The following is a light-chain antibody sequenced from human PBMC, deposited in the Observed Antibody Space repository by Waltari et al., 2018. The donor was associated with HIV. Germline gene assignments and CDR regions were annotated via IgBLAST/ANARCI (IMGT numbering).Light chain of an antibody. CDR2: DVN. CDR3: ASYTVNSTGV. J-gene: IGLJ1*01. CDR1: ASDIGRYNH. Sequence: QSALSQPASVSASPGQSVAISCSGSASDIGRYNHVSWYQQHPDKTPTLLLFDVNNRPSGVSERCSCSKSGTTASLPISTVETDDEADYYCASYTVNSTGVFGSGTKLTVL. V-gene: IGLV2-14*03.